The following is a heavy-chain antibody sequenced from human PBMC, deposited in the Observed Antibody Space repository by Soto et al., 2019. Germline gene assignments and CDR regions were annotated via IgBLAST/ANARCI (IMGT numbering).Heavy chain of an antibody. Sequence: GSLRLSCAASGFTFSDYYMSWIRQAPGKGLEWVSYISSSSSYTNYADSVKGRFTISRDNAKNSLYLQMNSLRAEDTAVYYCASEFTRYCSGGSCYSVDYWGQGTLVTVSS. J-gene: IGHJ4*02. V-gene: IGHV3-11*06. D-gene: IGHD2-15*01. CDR2: ISSSSSYT. CDR1: GFTFSDYY. CDR3: ASEFTRYCSGGSCYSVDY.